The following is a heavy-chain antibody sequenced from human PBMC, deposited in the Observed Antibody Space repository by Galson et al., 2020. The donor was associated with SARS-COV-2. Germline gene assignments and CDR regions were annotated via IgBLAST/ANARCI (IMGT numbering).Heavy chain of an antibody. V-gene: IGHV4-39*07. D-gene: IGHD4-4*01. Sequence: ASETLSLTCTVSAGFISSTSYYWGWIRQPPGQGLEWIGSIYFNGTTFYNPSLKSRVTFSIATSKNQFSLRLSSVTAADTAVYFCARKTSTYDYWGRGILVTVSS. CDR1: AGFISSTSYY. CDR2: IYFNGTT. CDR3: ARKTSTYDY. J-gene: IGHJ4*01.